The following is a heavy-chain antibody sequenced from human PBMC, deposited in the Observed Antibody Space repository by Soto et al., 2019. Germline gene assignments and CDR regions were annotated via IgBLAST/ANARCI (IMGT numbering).Heavy chain of an antibody. J-gene: IGHJ4*02. CDR1: GGTFSSYA. V-gene: IGHV1-69*12. CDR2: IIPIFGTA. Sequence: QVQLVQSGAEVKKPGSSVKVSCKASGGTFSSYAISWVRQAPGQGLEWMGGIIPIFGTANYAQKFQGRVXIXAXXSTSTADMERSSLRSEDTAVYYCARGSGGGYYCDYWGQGTLVTVSS. D-gene: IGHD2-15*01. CDR3: ARGSGGGYYCDY.